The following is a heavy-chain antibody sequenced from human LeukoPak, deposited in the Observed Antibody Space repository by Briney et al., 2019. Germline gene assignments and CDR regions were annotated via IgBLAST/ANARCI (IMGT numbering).Heavy chain of an antibody. CDR1: GGSISSYY. CDR3: ARETYDIIQFWSGPRWFDP. Sequence: PSETLSLTCTVSGGSISSYYWSWIRQPPGKGLEWIGYIYYSGSTNYNPSLKSRVTISVDTSKNQFSLKLSSVTAADTAVYYCARETYDIIQFWSGPRWFDPWGQGTLVTVSS. J-gene: IGHJ5*02. D-gene: IGHD3-3*01. V-gene: IGHV4-59*01. CDR2: IYYSGST.